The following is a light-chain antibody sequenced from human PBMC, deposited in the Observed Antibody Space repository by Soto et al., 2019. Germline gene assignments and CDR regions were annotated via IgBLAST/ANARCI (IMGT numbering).Light chain of an antibody. V-gene: IGKV3-20*01. CDR2: GAS. CDR3: QQFRT. J-gene: IGKJ3*01. Sequence: DIVLTQSPGTLSLSPGERATLSYRASQSVSSGYVAWYQQKPGQSPRLLIHGASSRATGIPDRFSGSGSGTDFTLTISRLEPEDSAVYYCQQFRTFGPGTKVEIK. CDR1: QSVSSGY.